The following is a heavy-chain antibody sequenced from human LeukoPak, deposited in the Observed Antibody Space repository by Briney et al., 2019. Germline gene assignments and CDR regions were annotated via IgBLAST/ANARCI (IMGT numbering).Heavy chain of an antibody. V-gene: IGHV3-13*01. CDR1: GFTFSNYD. J-gene: IGHJ4*02. Sequence: GGSLRLSCAASGFTFSNYDMHWVRQATGKGLEWVSAIGVAANTFYSGSVKGRFTISRENAKNSLYLLTTSLRAEDTAMYYCARQNTPHGNFDYWGQGTLVTVSS. D-gene: IGHD1-26*01. CDR2: IGVAANT. CDR3: ARQNTPHGNFDY.